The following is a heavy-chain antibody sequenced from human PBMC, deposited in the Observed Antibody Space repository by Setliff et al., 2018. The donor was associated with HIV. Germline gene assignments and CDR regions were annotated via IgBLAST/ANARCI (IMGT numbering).Heavy chain of an antibody. J-gene: IGHJ6*03. V-gene: IGHV4-31*11. CDR2: MYSSGNN. CDR1: GVSITSADYY. D-gene: IGHD2-15*01. Sequence: LSLTCAVSGVSITSADYYWSWIRQHPVKGLEWIGYMYSSGNNYYNSSLKSRLVVSVDESKNQFSLNLSSVTAADTAVYYCARGYCSGGFCHPNYYHYMDVWGKGTTVTV. CDR3: ARGYCSGGFCHPNYYHYMDV.